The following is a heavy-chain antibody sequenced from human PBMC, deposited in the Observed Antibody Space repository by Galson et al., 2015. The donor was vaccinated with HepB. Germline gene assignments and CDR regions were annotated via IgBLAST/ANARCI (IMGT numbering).Heavy chain of an antibody. J-gene: IGHJ4*02. V-gene: IGHV1-2*02. CDR3: ASGLIDYYDSSGLKLDY. Sequence: SVKVSCKASGYTFTGYYMHWVRQAPGQGLEWMGWINPNSGGTNYAQNFQGRVTMTRDTSTSTAYMELSRLRSDDTAVYYCASGLIDYYDSSGLKLDYWGQGTLVTVSS. CDR2: INPNSGGT. CDR1: GYTFTGYY. D-gene: IGHD3-22*01.